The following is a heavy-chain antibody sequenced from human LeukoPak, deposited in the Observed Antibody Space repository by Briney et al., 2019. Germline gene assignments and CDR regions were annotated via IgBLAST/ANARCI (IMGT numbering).Heavy chain of an antibody. J-gene: IGHJ3*02. CDR2: IYYSGST. CDR1: GGSISSSSYY. Sequence: KPSETLSLTCTVSGGSISSSSYYWGWIRQPPGKGLEWIGYIYYSGSTNYNPSLKSRVTISVDTSKNQFSLKLSSVIAADTAVYYCARYRISSGYLDGFDIWGQGTIVTV. D-gene: IGHD3-22*01. CDR3: ARYRISSGYLDGFDI. V-gene: IGHV4-61*05.